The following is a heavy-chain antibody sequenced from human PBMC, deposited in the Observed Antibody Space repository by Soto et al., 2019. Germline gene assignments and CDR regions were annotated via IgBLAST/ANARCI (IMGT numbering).Heavy chain of an antibody. D-gene: IGHD1-26*01. CDR2: VYLGDSET. CDR1: GYSLSNYW. V-gene: IGHV5-51*01. CDR3: ARSIIPQWEAFDI. J-gene: IGHJ3*02. Sequence: GESLKISCKGSGYSLSNYWIGWVRQVPGKGLEWMGIVYLGDSETRYSPSFQGQVIISADKSISSAYLQWSSLKASDTGIYYCARSIIPQWEAFDIWGQGTMVTVSS.